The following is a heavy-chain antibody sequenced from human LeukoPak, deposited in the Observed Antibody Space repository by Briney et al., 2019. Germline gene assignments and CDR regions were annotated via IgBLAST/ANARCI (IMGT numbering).Heavy chain of an antibody. Sequence: SETLSLTCSVSGGSISSYYWSWIRQPPGKGLEWFGYIYYSGSTNYNPSLKSRVTISVDTSKTQFSLKLSSVTAADTAVYYCASRKLGNDYWGQGTLVTVSS. V-gene: IGHV4-59*01. CDR2: IYYSGST. J-gene: IGHJ4*02. D-gene: IGHD7-27*01. CDR3: ASRKLGNDY. CDR1: GGSISSYY.